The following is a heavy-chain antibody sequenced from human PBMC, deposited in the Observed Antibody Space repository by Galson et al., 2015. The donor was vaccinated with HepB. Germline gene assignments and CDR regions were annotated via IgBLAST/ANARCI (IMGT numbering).Heavy chain of an antibody. V-gene: IGHV3-11*04. CDR2: ISSSGSTI. CDR3: ARDDDSADPTPVYYYYYYGMDV. Sequence: SLRLSCAASGFTFSDYYMSWIRQAPGKGLEWVSYISSSGSTIYYADSVKGRFTISRDNAKNSLYLQMNSLRAEDTAVYYCARDDDSADPTPVYYYYYYGMDVWGQGTTVTVSS. CDR1: GFTFSDYY. D-gene: IGHD1-26*01. J-gene: IGHJ6*02.